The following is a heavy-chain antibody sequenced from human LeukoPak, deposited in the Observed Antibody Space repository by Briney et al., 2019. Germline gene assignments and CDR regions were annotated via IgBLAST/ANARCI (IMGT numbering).Heavy chain of an antibody. CDR3: ARLNSGSYYSPFDY. V-gene: IGHV1-46*01. Sequence: ASVKVSCKASGYTFTSYYMHWVRQAPGQGLEWMGIINPSGGSTSYAQKFQGRVTITADESTSTAYMELSSLRSEDTAVYYCARLNSGSYYSPFDYWGQGTLVTVSS. D-gene: IGHD1-26*01. J-gene: IGHJ4*02. CDR2: INPSGGST. CDR1: GYTFTSYY.